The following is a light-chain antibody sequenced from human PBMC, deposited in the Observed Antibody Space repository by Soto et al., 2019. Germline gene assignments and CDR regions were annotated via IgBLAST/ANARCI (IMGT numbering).Light chain of an antibody. CDR2: AAS. J-gene: IGKJ4*01. CDR3: QQLNSYPLP. V-gene: IGKV1-9*01. CDR1: QGISSY. Sequence: DIQLTQSPSFLSASVGDIVTITCRASQGISSYLAWYQQKPGKAPKLLIYAASTLQSGVPSRFSGSGSGTEFTLTISSLQPEDFATYYCQQLNSYPLPFGGGTKVEIK.